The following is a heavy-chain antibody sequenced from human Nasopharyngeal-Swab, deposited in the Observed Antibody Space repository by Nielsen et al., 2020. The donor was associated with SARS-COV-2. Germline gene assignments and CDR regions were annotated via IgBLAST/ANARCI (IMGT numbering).Heavy chain of an antibody. CDR3: ARAIVVVPAAIEYYFDY. V-gene: IGHV1-3*01. Sequence: ASVKVSCKASGCTFTSYAMHWVRQAPGQRLEWMGWINAGNGNTKYSQKFQGRVTITRDTSASTAYMELSSLRSEDTAVYYCARAIVVVPAAIEYYFDYWGQGTLVTVSS. J-gene: IGHJ4*02. CDR2: INAGNGNT. CDR1: GCTFTSYA. D-gene: IGHD2-2*02.